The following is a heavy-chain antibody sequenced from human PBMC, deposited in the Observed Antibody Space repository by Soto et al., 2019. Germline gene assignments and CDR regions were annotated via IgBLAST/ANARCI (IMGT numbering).Heavy chain of an antibody. Sequence: SQTLSLTCAISGDSVSSNSAAWNWIRQSPSRGLEWLGRTYYRSRWYNDYAVSVKSRITVNPDTSKNQFSLHLNSVTPDDTAVYYCARDRRSSGPFDYWGQGTLVTVSS. D-gene: IGHD6-19*01. CDR3: ARDRRSSGPFDY. V-gene: IGHV6-1*01. CDR1: GDSVSSNSAA. J-gene: IGHJ4*02. CDR2: TYYRSRWYN.